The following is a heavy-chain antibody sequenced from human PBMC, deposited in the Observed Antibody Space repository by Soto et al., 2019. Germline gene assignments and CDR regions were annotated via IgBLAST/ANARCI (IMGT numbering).Heavy chain of an antibody. Sequence: HVQLVQSWPAVKEPGASVNVSCKTSGYTFTTQYIHWVRQAPGQGLEWMGIVDPRGGYRTYAQRLQGRVTMTRDTSGTTVYMELSSLTSEVTAVYSCARDQAGNKWGAAFDDWGQWTMVSVSP. CDR2: VDPRGGYR. V-gene: IGHV1-46*04. CDR1: GYTFTTQY. CDR3: ARDQAGNKWGAAFDD. D-gene: IGHD7-27*01. J-gene: IGHJ3*01.